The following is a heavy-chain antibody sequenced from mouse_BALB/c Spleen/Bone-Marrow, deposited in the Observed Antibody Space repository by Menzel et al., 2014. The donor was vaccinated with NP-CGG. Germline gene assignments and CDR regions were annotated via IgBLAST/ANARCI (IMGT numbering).Heavy chain of an antibody. CDR3: TRGLRAWFAY. J-gene: IGHJ3*01. CDR2: INPSNGGT. D-gene: IGHD3-1*01. V-gene: IGHV1S81*02. CDR1: GYTFTSYY. Sequence: QVQLQQSGAELVRPGASVKLSCKASGYTFTSYYIYIVKQLPGQRLEWIEGINPSNGGTNVNEKFKSKATLTVDKSSSTAYMQLSSLTSEDSAVYYCTRGLRAWFAYWGQGTLVTVSA.